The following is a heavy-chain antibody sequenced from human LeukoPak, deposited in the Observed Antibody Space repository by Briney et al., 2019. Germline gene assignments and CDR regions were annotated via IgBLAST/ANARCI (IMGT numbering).Heavy chain of an antibody. J-gene: IGHJ4*02. D-gene: IGHD1-26*01. CDR3: ARHPYSGSYHFDY. Sequence: GASVKVSCKASGYIFTGYYMHWVRQAPGQGLEWMGRINPNSGGTNSAQKFQGGVTMTRDTSISTAYMELSRLTSDDTAVYYCARHPYSGSYHFDYWGQGTLVTVSS. CDR1: GYIFTGYY. CDR2: INPNSGGT. V-gene: IGHV1-2*06.